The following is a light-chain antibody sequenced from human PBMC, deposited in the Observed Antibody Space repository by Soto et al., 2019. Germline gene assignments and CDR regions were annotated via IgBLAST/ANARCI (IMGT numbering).Light chain of an antibody. Sequence: LTQSPSSLSSSIGDRATISCRASQSVSSYLAWYQQKPGQAPKLLINDASNLASGVPSRFSGSGSGTDFTLTISSLEPEDFATYYCQQRCNWPLTFGGGTKVDIK. V-gene: IGKV3-11*01. CDR2: DAS. CDR1: QSVSSY. J-gene: IGKJ4*02. CDR3: QQRCNWPLT.